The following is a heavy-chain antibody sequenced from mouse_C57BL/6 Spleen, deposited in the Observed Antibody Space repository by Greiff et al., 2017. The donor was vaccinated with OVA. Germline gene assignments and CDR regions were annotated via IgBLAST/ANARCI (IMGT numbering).Heavy chain of an antibody. J-gene: IGHJ3*01. D-gene: IGHD1-1*01. V-gene: IGHV1-69*01. CDR2: IDPSDSGT. Sequence: QVQLQQPGAELVMPGASVKLSCKASGYTFTSYWMNWVKQRPGQGLEWIGEIDPSDSGTNYNQKFKGKSTLTVDKSSSTAYMQLSSLTSDDSAVYYCSRPDDGSSNSFSDWGQGTLVTVAA. CDR1: GYTFTSYW. CDR3: SRPDDGSSNSFSD.